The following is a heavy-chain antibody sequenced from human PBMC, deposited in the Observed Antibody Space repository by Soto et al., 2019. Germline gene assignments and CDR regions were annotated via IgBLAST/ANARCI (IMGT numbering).Heavy chain of an antibody. J-gene: IGHJ4*02. CDR3: AIDYYDSSAYLY. CDR2: IDPSGNGT. D-gene: IGHD3-22*01. V-gene: IGHV1-46*01. Sequence: QVQLVQSGAEVKKPGASVKVSCKASGHTLINYYMHWVRQAPRQGLDWLGKIDPSGNGTSYAERFQGKITLTSYTSTNTVYVELSTLRSEDTAIYYCAIDYYDSSAYLYWGQGTLVTASS. CDR1: GHTLINYY.